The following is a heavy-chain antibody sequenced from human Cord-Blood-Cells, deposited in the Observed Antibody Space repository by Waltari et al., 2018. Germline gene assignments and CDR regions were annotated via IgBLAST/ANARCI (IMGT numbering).Heavy chain of an antibody. V-gene: IGHV4-59*11. J-gene: IGHJ3*02. Sequence: QVQLQESGPGLVKPSETLSLTCTVSGGSISSHYWSWIRQPPGKGLEWIGYIYYSGSTNYTPSLKSRVTISVDTSKNQFSLKLSSVTAADTAVYYCARDSPAVAHYSAFDIWGQGTMVTVSS. CDR3: ARDSPAVAHYSAFDI. CDR2: IYYSGST. D-gene: IGHD1-26*01. CDR1: GGSISSHY.